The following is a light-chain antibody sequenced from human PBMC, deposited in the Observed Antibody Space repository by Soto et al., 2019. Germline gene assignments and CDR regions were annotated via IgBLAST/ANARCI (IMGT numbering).Light chain of an antibody. CDR2: GVS. J-gene: IGLJ1*01. CDR1: SSDVGGYNY. Sequence: QSVLTQPASVSGSPGQSITISCTGTSSDVGGYNYVSWYQQHPGKAPKLMIYGVSNRPSGVSNRFSGSKSGNTASLTISGLQAEDEADYYCSSYTSSSTRFYVFGTGTKVTVL. CDR3: SSYTSSSTRFYV. V-gene: IGLV2-14*01.